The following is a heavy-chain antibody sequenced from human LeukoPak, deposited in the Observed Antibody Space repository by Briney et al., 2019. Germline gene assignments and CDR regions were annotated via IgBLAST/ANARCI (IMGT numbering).Heavy chain of an antibody. CDR2: ISFSRSFL. D-gene: IGHD2-15*01. J-gene: IGHJ6*02. CDR3: ARDPTPRYCSGGSCYTHYGMDV. V-gene: IGHV3-21*01. CDR1: GFTFSSYT. Sequence: GGSLRLSCAASGFTFSSYTINCVRESPGKGLVCVSSISFSRSFLYYADSVEGRLTISRDNAKNSRYLQMNSMRAEDTAVYYCARDPTPRYCSGGSCYTHYGMDVWGQGTTVTVSS.